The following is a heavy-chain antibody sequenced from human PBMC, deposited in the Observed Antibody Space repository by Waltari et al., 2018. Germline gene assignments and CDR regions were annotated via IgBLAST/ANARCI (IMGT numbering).Heavy chain of an antibody. J-gene: IGHJ4*02. CDR1: GGSISSSSYY. Sequence: QLQLQESGPGLVKPSETLSLTCTVSGGSISSSSYYWGWIRQPPGKGLEWIGSIYYSGSTYYNPSLKSRVTISVDTSKNQFSLKLSSVTAADTAVYYCARGPDSSSWYAYFDYWGQGTLVTVSS. CDR3: ARGPDSSSWYAYFDY. CDR2: IYYSGST. V-gene: IGHV4-39*07. D-gene: IGHD6-13*01.